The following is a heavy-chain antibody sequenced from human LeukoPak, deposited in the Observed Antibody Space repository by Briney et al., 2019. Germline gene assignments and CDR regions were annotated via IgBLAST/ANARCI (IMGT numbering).Heavy chain of an antibody. J-gene: IGHJ6*02. D-gene: IGHD3-3*01. Sequence: ASVKVSCKASGYTFTSYAINWVRQAPGQGLEWMGWINPNSGNTGYAQKFQGRVTMTRNTSISTAYMELSSLRSEDTAVYYCARGPRFLEWSYPIYYYYGMDVWGQGTTVTVSS. CDR1: GYTFTSYA. V-gene: IGHV1-8*01. CDR3: ARGPRFLEWSYPIYYYYGMDV. CDR2: INPNSGNT.